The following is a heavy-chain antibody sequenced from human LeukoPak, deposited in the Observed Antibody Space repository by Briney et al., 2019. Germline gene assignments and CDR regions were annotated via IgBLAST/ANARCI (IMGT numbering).Heavy chain of an antibody. V-gene: IGHV3-21*01. CDR2: ITSSNNI. CDR1: GFTFSIYA. CDR3: ASHGATY. Sequence: GGSLRLSCAASGFTFSIYAMSWVRQAPGKGLEWVSCITSSNNIYYADSVKGRFTISRDNAKNSLYLQMNSLRAEDTAVYYCASHGATYWGQGTLVTVSS. J-gene: IGHJ4*02. D-gene: IGHD1-26*01.